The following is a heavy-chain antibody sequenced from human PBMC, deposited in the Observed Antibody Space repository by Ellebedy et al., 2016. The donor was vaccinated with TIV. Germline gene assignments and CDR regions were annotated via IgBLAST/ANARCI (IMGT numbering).Heavy chain of an antibody. CDR3: ARDKAVAGYYFDY. V-gene: IGHV3-30*01. D-gene: IGHD6-19*01. CDR2: ISYDGSNK. CDR1: GFTFSSYA. J-gene: IGHJ4*02. Sequence: GESLKISCAASGFTFSSYAMHWVRQAPGKGLEWVAVISYDGSNKYYADSVKGRFTISRDNSKNTLYLQMNSLRAEDTAVYYCARDKAVAGYYFDYWGQGTLVTVSS.